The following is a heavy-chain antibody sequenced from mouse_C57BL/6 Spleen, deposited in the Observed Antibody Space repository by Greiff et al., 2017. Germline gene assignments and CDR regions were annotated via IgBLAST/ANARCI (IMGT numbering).Heavy chain of an antibody. J-gene: IGHJ2*01. CDR2: IYPGDGDT. Sequence: VKLQQSGPELVKPGASVKISCKASGYAFSNSWMNWVRQGPGKGLEWIGRIYPGDGDTNYTGKFKGKVTLTADKSASTAYMQLNSLTSEDSAVYFCARALINTVHWDYWGQGTTLTVSS. D-gene: IGHD1-1*01. CDR1: GYAFSNSW. CDR3: ARALINTVHWDY. V-gene: IGHV1-82*01.